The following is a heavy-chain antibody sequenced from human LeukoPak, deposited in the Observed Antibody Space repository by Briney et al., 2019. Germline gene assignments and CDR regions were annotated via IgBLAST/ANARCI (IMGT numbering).Heavy chain of an antibody. V-gene: IGHV4-39*01. Sequence: SETLSLTCTVSGGSISSYYWGWIRQPPGKGLEWIGDIYYNGGTYYNPSLKSRVTISVDTSKNQFSLKLSSVTAADTAVYYCARTPDYYDSSGYYKGFYFDYWGQGTLVTVSS. D-gene: IGHD3-22*01. J-gene: IGHJ4*02. CDR1: GGSISSYY. CDR2: IYYNGGT. CDR3: ARTPDYYDSSGYYKGFYFDY.